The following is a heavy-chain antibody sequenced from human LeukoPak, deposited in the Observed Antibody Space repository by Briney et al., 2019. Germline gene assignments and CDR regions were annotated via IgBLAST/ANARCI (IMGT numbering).Heavy chain of an antibody. Sequence: AASAFTVSSSFMSWVRQAPGKGLEWVSIIYSNGNTHYADSVRGRFTISRDNSMNTLYLQMNNLRAEDTAVYYCARHLYYYGSGSYYYYYGMDVWGQGTTVTVSS. J-gene: IGHJ6*02. CDR3: ARHLYYYGSGSYYYYYGMDV. CDR1: AFTVSSSF. V-gene: IGHV3-53*01. CDR2: IYSNGNT. D-gene: IGHD3-10*01.